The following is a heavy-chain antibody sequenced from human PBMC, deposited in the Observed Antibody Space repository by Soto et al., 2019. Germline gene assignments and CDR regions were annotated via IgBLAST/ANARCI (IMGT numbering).Heavy chain of an antibody. J-gene: IGHJ5*02. Sequence: PSETLSLTCTVSGGSISSYYWSWIRQPPGKGLEWIGSIYYSGSTYYNPSLNSRVTVSVDTSKNQFSLKLTSVTAADTAVYYCARSVFPWGQGTLVTVSS. CDR2: IYYSGST. CDR1: GGSISSYY. CDR3: ARSVFP. V-gene: IGHV4-39*07.